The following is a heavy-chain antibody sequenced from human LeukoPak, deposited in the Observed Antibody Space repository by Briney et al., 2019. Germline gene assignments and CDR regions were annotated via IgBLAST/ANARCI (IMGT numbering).Heavy chain of an antibody. CDR2: INPNNGGT. CDR3: AREGYGGGQDFDV. J-gene: IGHJ3*01. Sequence: ASVKVSCKASGYTFTGYYMHWVRQAPGQGLEWMGWINPNNGGTNYAQKFQGRVTMTRDTSISTAYMDLSRLKSDDTAVYYCAREGYGGGQDFDVWGQGTMVTVSS. D-gene: IGHD1-26*01. V-gene: IGHV1-2*02. CDR1: GYTFTGYY.